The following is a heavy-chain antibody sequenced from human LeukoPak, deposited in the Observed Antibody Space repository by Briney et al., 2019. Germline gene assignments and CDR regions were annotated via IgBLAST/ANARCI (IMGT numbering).Heavy chain of an antibody. V-gene: IGHV4-59*01. CDR2: IYYSGST. Sequence: PSETLSLTCSVSGGSISSYYWSWLRQTPGKGLEWIGYIYYSGSTNYNPSLKSRVTISVDTSKNQFSLKLSSVTAADTAVYYCARHSYGAWSFDYWGQGTLVTVSS. D-gene: IGHD4-17*01. CDR1: GGSISSYY. CDR3: ARHSYGAWSFDY. J-gene: IGHJ4*02.